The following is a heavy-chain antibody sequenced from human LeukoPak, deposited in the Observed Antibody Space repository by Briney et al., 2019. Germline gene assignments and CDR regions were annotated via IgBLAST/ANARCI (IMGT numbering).Heavy chain of an antibody. V-gene: IGHV3-53*01. CDR3: ARRAGAYSHPYDY. CDR2: IFSST. J-gene: IGHJ4*02. Sequence: GGSLRLSCTLSGFTVSSNSMSWVRQAPGKGLEWVSFIFSSTHYSDSVKGRFTISRDNSKNTLYLQMNRLRAEDTAVYYCARRAGAYSHPYDYWGQGTLVTVSS. CDR1: GFTVSSNS. D-gene: IGHD4/OR15-4a*01.